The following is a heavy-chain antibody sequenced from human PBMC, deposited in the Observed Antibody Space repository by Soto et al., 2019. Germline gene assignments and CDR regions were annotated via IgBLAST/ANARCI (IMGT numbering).Heavy chain of an antibody. CDR3: AKDRNTAMVTGDFDP. CDR2: VSWTNISF. V-gene: IGHV3-9*01. Sequence: GGSLRLSCAASGFTFGDYAMHWVRQVPGRGLEWVSGVSWTNISFGYADSVKGRFTISRDNARNSLYLQMNSLRREDTAFYYCAKDRNTAMVTGDFDPWGQGTLVTVSS. D-gene: IGHD5-18*01. J-gene: IGHJ5*02. CDR1: GFTFGDYA.